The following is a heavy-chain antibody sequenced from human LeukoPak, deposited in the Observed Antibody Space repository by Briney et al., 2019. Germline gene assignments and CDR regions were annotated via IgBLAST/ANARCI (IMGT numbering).Heavy chain of an antibody. D-gene: IGHD1-1*01. CDR1: GGSISNYW. V-gene: IGHV4-59*01. J-gene: IGHJ6*02. Sequence: SETLSLTCTVSGGSISNYWWSWIRQPPGKGLEWIGYIYYSGSTNYNPSLKSRVTISVDTSKNQFSLKLSSVTAADTAVYYCARDVWNDGRYGMDVWGQGTTVTVSS. CDR3: ARDVWNDGRYGMDV. CDR2: IYYSGST.